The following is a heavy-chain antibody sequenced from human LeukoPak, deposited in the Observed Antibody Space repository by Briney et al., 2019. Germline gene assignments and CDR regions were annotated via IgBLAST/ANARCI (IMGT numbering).Heavy chain of an antibody. V-gene: IGHV4-39*07. D-gene: IGHD7-27*01. J-gene: IGHJ4*02. CDR2: IYYSGST. Sequence: PSETLSLTCTVSGGSISSNSYYWGWIRQPPGKGLGWIGSIYYSGSTYYNPSLKSRVTISVDTSKNQFSLKLSSVTAADTAVYYCARLGKYHRPFDYWGQGTLVTVSS. CDR1: GGSISSNSYY. CDR3: ARLGKYHRPFDY.